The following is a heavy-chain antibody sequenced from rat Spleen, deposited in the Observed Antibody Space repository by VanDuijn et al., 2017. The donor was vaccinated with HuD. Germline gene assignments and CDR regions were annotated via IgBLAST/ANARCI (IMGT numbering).Heavy chain of an antibody. V-gene: IGHV2-61*01. Sequence: QVRLKESGPRLVQPSQTLSVTCTVSGFSVTSYHVSWVRQPPGKGLEWMGVIWGDGSTAYNSALKSRLSISRATSKSQVFLKMISLKTEDTATYYCARGGLWFAYWGQGTLVTVSS. CDR1: GFSVTSYH. CDR2: IWGDGST. D-gene: IGHD1-11*01. CDR3: ARGGLWFAY. J-gene: IGHJ3*01.